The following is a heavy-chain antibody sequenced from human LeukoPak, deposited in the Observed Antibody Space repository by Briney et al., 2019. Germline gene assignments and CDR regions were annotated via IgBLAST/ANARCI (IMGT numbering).Heavy chain of an antibody. CDR1: GFTFSSYG. CDR3: AKDFKGTDFDY. V-gene: IGHV3-30*18. Sequence: GGSLRLSCAASGFTFSSYGMHWVRQAPGKGLEWVAVISYDGSNKYYADSVKGRFTISRDNSKNTLYLQMNSLRAEDTAVYYCAKDFKGTDFDYWGQGTLVTVSS. J-gene: IGHJ4*02. CDR2: ISYDGSNK. D-gene: IGHD2-8*02.